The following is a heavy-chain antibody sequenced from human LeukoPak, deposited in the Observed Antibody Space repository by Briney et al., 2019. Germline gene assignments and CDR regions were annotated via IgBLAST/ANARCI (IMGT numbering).Heavy chain of an antibody. CDR2: INTNTGNP. D-gene: IGHD3-22*01. V-gene: IGHV7-4-1*02. CDR3: ARDPGRYYDSSGLGFDP. CDR1: GYTFTSYA. J-gene: IGHJ5*02. Sequence: ASVKVSCKASGYTFTSYAMNWVRQAPGQGLEWMGWINTNTGNPTYAQGFTGQFVFSLDTSVSTAYLQISSLKAEDTAVYYCARDPGRYYDSSGLGFDPWGQGTLVTVSS.